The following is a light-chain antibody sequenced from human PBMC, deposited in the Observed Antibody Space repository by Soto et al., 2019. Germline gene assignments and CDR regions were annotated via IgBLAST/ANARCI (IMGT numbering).Light chain of an antibody. CDR3: QQYYSTPPYT. CDR2: AAS. Sequence: AIRMTQSPSSLSASTGDRVTITCRASQGISSYLAWYQQKPGKAPKLLIYAASTLQSGVPSRFSGSGSGTDFTLTISCLQSEDVAVYYCQQYYSTPPYTFGQGTKLEIK. V-gene: IGKV1-8*01. J-gene: IGKJ2*01. CDR1: QGISSY.